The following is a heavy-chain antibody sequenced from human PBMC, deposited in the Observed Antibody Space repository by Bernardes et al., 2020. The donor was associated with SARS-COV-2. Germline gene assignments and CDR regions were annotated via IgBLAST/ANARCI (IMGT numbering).Heavy chain of an antibody. V-gene: IGHV3-21*01. CDR1: GFTFSSYS. CDR3: TSPQWDQVY. CDR2: ISSTSSDI. Sequence: GGSLRLSCAASGFTFSSYSMNWVRQAPGKGLEWVSSISSTSSDIYYADLVKGLFTISRDNDKNSLYLQMNSLRAEDTAVYYCTSPQWDQVYWGQGTLVTVSS. J-gene: IGHJ4*02. D-gene: IGHD1-26*01.